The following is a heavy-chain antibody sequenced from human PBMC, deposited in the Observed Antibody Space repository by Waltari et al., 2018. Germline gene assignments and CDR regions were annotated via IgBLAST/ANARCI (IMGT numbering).Heavy chain of an antibody. V-gene: IGHV4-39*07. D-gene: IGHD2-8*01. CDR3: ASGGGYTNGWDY. Sequence: GLVKPSETLSLTCSVSGGSISSSNYYWSWIRQPPGKGLEWIGNIYYSGDTYYNPSLKSRVTISLDTSKNQFSLKLRSVIAADTAVYFCASGGGYTNGWDYWGQGTLVTVSS. CDR1: GGSISSSNYY. CDR2: IYYSGDT. J-gene: IGHJ4*02.